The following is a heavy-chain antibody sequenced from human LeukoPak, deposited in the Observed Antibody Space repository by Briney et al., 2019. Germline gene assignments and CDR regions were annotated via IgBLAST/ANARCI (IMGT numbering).Heavy chain of an antibody. Sequence: PGGSLRLSCAASGFTFTNVWMSWVRQAPGKGLEWVGRIKSKTDGGTTYYAAPVKGRFTISRDDSKDTLYLQMNSLKTEDTAVYYCTTDLGSGYRLFDYWGQGSLVTVSS. V-gene: IGHV3-15*01. CDR1: GFTFTNVW. D-gene: IGHD5-12*01. J-gene: IGHJ4*02. CDR3: TTDLGSGYRLFDY. CDR2: IKSKTDGGTT.